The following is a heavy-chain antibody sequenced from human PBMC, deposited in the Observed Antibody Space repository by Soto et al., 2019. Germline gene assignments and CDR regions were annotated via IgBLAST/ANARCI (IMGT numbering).Heavy chain of an antibody. CDR3: ARVRAWFAGPPDAFDI. CDR2: ISSSGSTI. V-gene: IGHV3-11*01. Sequence: QVQLVESGGGLVKPGGSLRLSCAASGFTFSDYYMSWIRQAPGKGLEWVSYISSSGSTIYYADSVKGRFTISRDNAKNSLYLKMNSLGAEDTAVYYCARVRAWFAGPPDAFDIWGQGTMVTVSS. D-gene: IGHD3-10*01. J-gene: IGHJ3*02. CDR1: GFTFSDYY.